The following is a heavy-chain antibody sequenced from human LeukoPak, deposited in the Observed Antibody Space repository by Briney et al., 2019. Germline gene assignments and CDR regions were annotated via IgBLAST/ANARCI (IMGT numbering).Heavy chain of an antibody. CDR1: GFTFSYYY. J-gene: IGHJ4*02. CDR2: IYYSRTT. CDR3: VRHDGRSGGTMGALDS. V-gene: IGHV4-39*01. Sequence: PGGSLRLSCAASGFTFSYYYMSGVRQSPGKGLEWIGSIYYSRTTYYNPSLNSRVTISVVTSKNQFSLQLNSVTAADTAVYYCVRHDGRSGGTMGALDSWGQGSLVTVSS. D-gene: IGHD4-23*01.